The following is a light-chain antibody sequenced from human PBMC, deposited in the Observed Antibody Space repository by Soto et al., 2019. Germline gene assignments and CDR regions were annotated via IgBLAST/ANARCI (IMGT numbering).Light chain of an antibody. J-gene: IGKJ2*03. Sequence: DNRMTKSPSSLSAYVGDRVTITCRASQSIRTYLNWYQQKPGKAPNLLIYAASTLQSGVPSRFSGSGSGTDFTLTISSLQPEDFATYFCRQSFDTVMYSFCHGTKVDIK. CDR2: AAS. CDR1: QSIRTY. V-gene: IGKV1-39*01. CDR3: RQSFDTVMYS.